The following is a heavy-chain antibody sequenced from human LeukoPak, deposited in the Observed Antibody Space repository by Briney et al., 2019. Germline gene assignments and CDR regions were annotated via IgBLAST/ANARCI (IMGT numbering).Heavy chain of an antibody. Sequence: GESLKVSCRASGYIFTNYWIAWVRWMPGEGLQWMGIILPGDSDTRYSPSFRGQVTISAETSTRTAYLQWTSLRASDSAIYYCARQGAGASYYDPTGLPRGAFDSWGQGTTVTVSS. CDR1: GYIFTNYW. D-gene: IGHD3-22*01. V-gene: IGHV5-51*01. J-gene: IGHJ3*02. CDR2: ILPGDSDT. CDR3: ARQGAGASYYDPTGLPRGAFDS.